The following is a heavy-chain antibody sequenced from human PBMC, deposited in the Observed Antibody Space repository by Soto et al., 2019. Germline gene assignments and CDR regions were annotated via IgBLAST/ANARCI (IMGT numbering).Heavy chain of an antibody. CDR2: VYDSGST. CDR3: ARVWGGAFDI. Sequence: PSETLSLTCTVTGASVINDYWNWIRQPPGKGLEWIGFVYDSGSTSYNSSLKSRLTISVDTSKNQFSLKLSSVTAADTAVYYCARVWGGAFDIWGQGTMVTVSS. D-gene: IGHD3-10*01. V-gene: IGHV4-59*02. J-gene: IGHJ3*02. CDR1: GASVINDY.